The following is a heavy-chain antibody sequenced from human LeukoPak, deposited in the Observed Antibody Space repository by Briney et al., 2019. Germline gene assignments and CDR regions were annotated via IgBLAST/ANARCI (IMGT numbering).Heavy chain of an antibody. D-gene: IGHD3-22*01. Sequence: GGSLRLSCAASRFTFRSYGMNWVRQAPGKGLEWVAFIRSDGSDKYYAASVKGRFTISRDNSRNALFPQMSSLRSEDTAVYYCAKDLEAGTSGYSLDYWGQGTLVTVSS. V-gene: IGHV3-30*02. CDR2: IRSDGSDK. CDR3: AKDLEAGTSGYSLDY. CDR1: RFTFRSYG. J-gene: IGHJ4*02.